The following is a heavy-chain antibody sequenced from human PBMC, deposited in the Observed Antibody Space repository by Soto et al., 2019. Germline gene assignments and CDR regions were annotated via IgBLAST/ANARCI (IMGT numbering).Heavy chain of an antibody. Sequence: SETLSLTCTVSGGSISSGDYYWSWIRQPPGKGLEWIGYIYYSGSTYYNPSLKSRVTISVDTSKNQFSLKLSSVTAADTAVYYCARDRNYYGSGRPHNWFDPWGQGTLVTVSS. CDR1: GGSISSGDYY. D-gene: IGHD3-10*01. V-gene: IGHV4-30-4*01. CDR3: ARDRNYYGSGRPHNWFDP. CDR2: IYYSGST. J-gene: IGHJ5*02.